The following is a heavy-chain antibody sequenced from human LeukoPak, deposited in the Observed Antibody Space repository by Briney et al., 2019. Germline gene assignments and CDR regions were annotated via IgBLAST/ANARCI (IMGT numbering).Heavy chain of an antibody. CDR1: GFTFSSYS. J-gene: IGHJ4*02. Sequence: PGGSLRLSCAASGFTFSSYSMNWVRQAPGKGLEWVSYISSSGSTIYYADSVKGRFTISRDNAKNSLYLQMNSLRAEDTAVYYCARGIRGYYPMYYFDYWGQGTLVTVSS. V-gene: IGHV3-48*04. CDR2: ISSSGSTI. CDR3: ARGIRGYYPMYYFDY. D-gene: IGHD3-22*01.